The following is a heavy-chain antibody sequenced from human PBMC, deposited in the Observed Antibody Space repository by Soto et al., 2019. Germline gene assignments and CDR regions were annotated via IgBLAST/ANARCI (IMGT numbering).Heavy chain of an antibody. D-gene: IGHD2-15*01. J-gene: IGHJ6*02. V-gene: IGHV4-31*03. Sequence: QVQLQESGPGLVKPSHTLSLTCTVSGDSISGGPYFWTWIRQYPGKGLEWIGYIYYTGSSYCNPSLKSRLTISVDTSENQFSLQLNSVTAADTAVYYCARDRVRRDNKPYGIDVWGQGTTVTVSS. CDR3: ARDRVRRDNKPYGIDV. CDR1: GDSISGGPYF. CDR2: IYYTGSS.